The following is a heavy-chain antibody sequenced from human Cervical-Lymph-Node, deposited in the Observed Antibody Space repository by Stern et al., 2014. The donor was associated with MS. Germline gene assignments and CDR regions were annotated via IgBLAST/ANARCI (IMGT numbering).Heavy chain of an antibody. Sequence: QMQLAQSGAEVKKPGSSVTVSCKASGDTLSSYAISWVRQAPGQGLQWMGGIVPISGKENYADKFQGRVKLIADESTSTAYMELSSLRSEDAAVYYCASSYSGWDNPYHFYGMDVWGQGTTVTVSS. CDR2: IVPISGKE. CDR1: GDTLSSYA. J-gene: IGHJ6*02. D-gene: IGHD6-19*01. V-gene: IGHV1-69*01. CDR3: ASSYSGWDNPYHFYGMDV.